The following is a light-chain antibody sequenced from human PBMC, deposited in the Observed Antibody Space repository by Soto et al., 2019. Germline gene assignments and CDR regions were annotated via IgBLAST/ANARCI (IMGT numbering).Light chain of an antibody. CDR2: AAS. CDR3: QQLNSYPPD. V-gene: IGKV1-9*01. CDR1: QSISSY. J-gene: IGKJ5*01. Sequence: DIQMTQSPSSLSASVGDRVTITCRASQSISSYLNWYQQKPGKAPKLLIYAASTLQSGVPSRFSGSGSGTEFTLTISSLQPEDFATYYCQQLNSYPPDFGQGTRLEIK.